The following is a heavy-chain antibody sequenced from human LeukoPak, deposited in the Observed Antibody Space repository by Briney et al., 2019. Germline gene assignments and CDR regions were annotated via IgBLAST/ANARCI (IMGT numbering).Heavy chain of an antibody. J-gene: IGHJ4*02. CDR3: ASHRDGYNF. CDR1: GGSLSSGYYY. V-gene: IGHV4-30-4*02. CDR2: IYYSGST. Sequence: SETLSLTCTVSGGSLSSGYYYWSWIRQPPGKGLEWIGYIYYSGSTYYNPSLKSRVTISVDTSKNQFFLKLSSVTAADTAVYYCASHRDGYNFWGQGTLVTVSS. D-gene: IGHD5-24*01.